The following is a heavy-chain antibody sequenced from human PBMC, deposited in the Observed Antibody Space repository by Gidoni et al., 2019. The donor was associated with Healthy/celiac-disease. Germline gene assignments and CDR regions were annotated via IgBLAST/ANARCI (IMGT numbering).Heavy chain of an antibody. CDR3: AKDSGHNVVVVAATLDY. CDR1: GFTFSSYG. J-gene: IGHJ4*02. V-gene: IGHV3-30*18. Sequence: QVQLVASGGGVVHPGRSLRLSCAASGFTFSSYGMHWVRQAPGKGLAWVAVISYDGSNQYYADSVKGRFTISRDNSKNTLYLQMNSLRAEDTAVYYCAKDSGHNVVVVAATLDYWGQGTLVTVSS. CDR2: ISYDGSNQ. D-gene: IGHD2-15*01.